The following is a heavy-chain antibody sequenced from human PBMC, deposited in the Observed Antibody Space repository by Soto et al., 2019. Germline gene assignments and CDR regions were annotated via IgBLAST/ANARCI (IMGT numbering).Heavy chain of an antibody. CDR3: AKGSTMWTGYYYCMED. V-gene: IGHV3-30*18. Sequence: QVQLVESGGGVVQPGRSLRLSCAASGFTFSSYGMHWVRQAPGKGLEWVAVISYDGSNEYYADSLKGRFTISRDNSKNALYLQMNSLTAEDRGVYYCAKGSTMWTGYYYCMEDWGQGNKVTVSS. D-gene: IGHD3-10*02. CDR2: ISYDGSNE. CDR1: GFTFSSYG. J-gene: IGHJ6*02.